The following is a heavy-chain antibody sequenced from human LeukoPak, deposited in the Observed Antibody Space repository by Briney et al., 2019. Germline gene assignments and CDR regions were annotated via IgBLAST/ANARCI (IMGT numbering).Heavy chain of an antibody. D-gene: IGHD1-1*01. CDR3: ARKMKTGDRVGTFDI. Sequence: GGSLRLSCAASGFTFSSHNMNWVRQAPMKGLEWVSSIGTDGSYIYYAGSVQGRFTISRDNAKNSLYLQMNSLTAEDTAVYYCARKMKTGDRVGTFDIWGQGTMVTVSS. J-gene: IGHJ3*02. CDR1: GFTFSSHN. V-gene: IGHV3-21*01. CDR2: IGTDGSYI.